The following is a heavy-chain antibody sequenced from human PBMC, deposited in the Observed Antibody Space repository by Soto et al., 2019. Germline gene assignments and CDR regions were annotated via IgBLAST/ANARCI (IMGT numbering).Heavy chain of an antibody. J-gene: IGHJ6*03. CDR3: ARARRWEYYYYYMDV. Sequence: GGSLRLSCAASGFTFSSYSMNWVRQAPGKGLEWVSYISSSSSTIYYADSVKGRFTISRDNAKNSLYLQMSSLRAEDTAVYYCARARRWEYYYYYMDVWGKGTTVTVSS. V-gene: IGHV3-48*01. D-gene: IGHD1-26*01. CDR2: ISSSSSTI. CDR1: GFTFSSYS.